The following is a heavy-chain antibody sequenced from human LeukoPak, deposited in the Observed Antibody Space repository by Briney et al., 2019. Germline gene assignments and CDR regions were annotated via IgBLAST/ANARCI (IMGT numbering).Heavy chain of an antibody. CDR2: ISYDGSKK. CDR3: ARDSPGDRIDY. D-gene: IGHD3-10*01. V-gene: IGHV3-30*03. CDR1: GFTFSSYG. J-gene: IGHJ4*02. Sequence: PGRSLRLSCAASGFTFSSYGMHWVRQAPGKGLEWVAVISYDGSKKYYADSVKGRFTISRDNSKNTLYLQMNSLRAEDTAVYYCARDSPGDRIDYWGQGTLVTVSS.